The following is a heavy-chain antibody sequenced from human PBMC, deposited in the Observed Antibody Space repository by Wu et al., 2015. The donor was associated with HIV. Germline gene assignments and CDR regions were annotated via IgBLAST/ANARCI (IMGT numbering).Heavy chain of an antibody. J-gene: IGHJ6*02. Sequence: QVQLVQSGAEVKKPGASVKVSCKASGYTFTGYYMHWVRQAPGQGLEWMGWINPNSGGTNYAQKFQGRVTMTRDTSISTAYMELSRLRSDDTAVYYCARGFGFGELLPYYGMDVWGQGTTVTVSS. D-gene: IGHD3-10*01. CDR3: ARGFGFGELLPYYGMDV. V-gene: IGHV1-2*02. CDR1: GYTFTGYY. CDR2: INPNSGGT.